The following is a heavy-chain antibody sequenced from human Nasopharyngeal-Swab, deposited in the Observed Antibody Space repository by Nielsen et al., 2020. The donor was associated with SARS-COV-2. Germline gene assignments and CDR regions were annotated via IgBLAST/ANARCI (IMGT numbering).Heavy chain of an antibody. D-gene: IGHD6-13*01. CDR2: IYYSGST. CDR1: GGSISSYY. Sequence: SETLSLTCTVSGGSISSYYWSWIRQPPGKGLEWIGYIYYSGSTNYNPSLKSRVTISVDTSKNQFSLKLSSVTAADTAVYYCARWGNSSSWYYFDYWGQGTLVTVSS. V-gene: IGHV4-59*12. J-gene: IGHJ4*02. CDR3: ARWGNSSSWYYFDY.